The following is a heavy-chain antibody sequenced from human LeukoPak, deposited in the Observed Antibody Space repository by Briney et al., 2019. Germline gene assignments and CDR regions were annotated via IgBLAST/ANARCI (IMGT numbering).Heavy chain of an antibody. Sequence: GGSLSFSSAASCFTISTNRMTWLRPAPGKGREWLANIKKDRSEKYFKYSVKGRFIMTRDNAKNSLYMELNSLRAEDTALYYCAKNFGGGDSGGPYYRGQGTLVTVFS. CDR2: IKKDRSEK. CDR1: CFTISTNR. V-gene: IGHV3-7*03. D-gene: IGHD3-22*01. CDR3: AKNFGGGDSGGPYY. J-gene: IGHJ4*02.